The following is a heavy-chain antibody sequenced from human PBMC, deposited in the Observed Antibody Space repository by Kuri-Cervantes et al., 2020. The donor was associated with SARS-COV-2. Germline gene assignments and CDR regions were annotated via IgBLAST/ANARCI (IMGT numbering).Heavy chain of an antibody. V-gene: IGHV3-21*05. CDR1: GFTFSSYA. Sequence: GESLKISCAASGFTFSSYAMHWVRQAPGKGLEWVSYISSSSSYIYYADSVKGRFTISRDNAKNSLYLQMNSLRAEDTAVYYCAKDRVVVVPAAIAGYMDVWGKGTTVTVSS. D-gene: IGHD2-2*01. J-gene: IGHJ6*03. CDR3: AKDRVVVVPAAIAGYMDV. CDR2: ISSSSSYI.